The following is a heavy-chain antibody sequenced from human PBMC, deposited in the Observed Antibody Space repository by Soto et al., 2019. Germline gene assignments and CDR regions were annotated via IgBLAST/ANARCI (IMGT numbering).Heavy chain of an antibody. Sequence: EVQLVESGGGLVKPGGSLRLSCAASGFTFSNAWMSWVRQAPGKGLEWVGRIKSKTDGGTTDYAAPVKGRFTISRDDSKNTLYLQMNSLKTEDTAVYYCTTDHTPIGDYVGTAGLEIDYWGQGTLVTVSS. V-gene: IGHV3-15*01. CDR3: TTDHTPIGDYVGTAGLEIDY. CDR2: IKSKTDGGTT. J-gene: IGHJ4*02. CDR1: GFTFSNAW. D-gene: IGHD4-17*01.